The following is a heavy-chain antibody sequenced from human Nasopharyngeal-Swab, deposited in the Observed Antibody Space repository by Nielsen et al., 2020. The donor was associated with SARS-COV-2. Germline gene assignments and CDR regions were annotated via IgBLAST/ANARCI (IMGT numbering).Heavy chain of an antibody. Sequence: ASVKVSCKASGYTFTGYYMHWVRQAPGQGLEWMGWINPNSGGTNYAQKFQGRVTMTRDTSISTAYMELSRLRSEDTAVYYCAREPPTDSSGPYYYYYMDVWGKGTTVTVSS. CDR3: AREPPTDSSGPYYYYYMDV. CDR1: GYTFTGYY. V-gene: IGHV1-2*02. CDR2: INPNSGGT. J-gene: IGHJ6*03. D-gene: IGHD3-22*01.